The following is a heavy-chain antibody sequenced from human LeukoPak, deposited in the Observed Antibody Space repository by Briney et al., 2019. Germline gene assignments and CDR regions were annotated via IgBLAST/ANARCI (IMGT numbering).Heavy chain of an antibody. CDR1: GFTFSSYA. V-gene: IGHV3-23*01. J-gene: IGHJ4*02. D-gene: IGHD3-22*01. CDR3: TKGQRANSGYFYFDC. Sequence: GGSLRLSCAASGFTFSSYAMRWVRQVPGKGLEWVSAISGDGGSAYYADSVKGRFTISRDNSIDTVYLQMNSLRADDTAIYYCTKGQRANSGYFYFDCWGQGTLVTVSS. CDR2: ISGDGGSA.